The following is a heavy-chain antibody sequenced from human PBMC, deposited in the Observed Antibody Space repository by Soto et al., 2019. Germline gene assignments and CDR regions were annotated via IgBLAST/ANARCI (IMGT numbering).Heavy chain of an antibody. CDR3: AASIFYYGMDV. CDR2: IYPGDSDT. CDR1: GYTFTNYW. V-gene: IGHV5-51*01. J-gene: IGHJ6*02. Sequence: ESLKISCKGAGYTFTNYWIGWVRQMPGKGLEWMGIIYPGDSDTKYNPSFQGQVTISADKSITTTYLRWTSLKASDTAIYYCAASIFYYGMDVWGQGTTVTVSS.